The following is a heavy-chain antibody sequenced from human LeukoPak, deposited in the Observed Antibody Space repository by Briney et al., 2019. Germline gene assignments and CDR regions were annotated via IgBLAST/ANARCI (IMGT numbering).Heavy chain of an antibody. D-gene: IGHD6-6*01. J-gene: IGHJ6*03. CDR3: ARDRGSIAARPSYYYYYYMDV. CDR1: GYTFTSYY. Sequence: ASVKVSCKASGYTFTSYYIHWVRQAPGQGLEWMGIINPSGGSTSYAQKFQGRVTMTRDMSTSTVYMELSSLRSEDTAVYYCARDRGSIAARPSYYYYYYMDVWGKGTTVTVSS. V-gene: IGHV1-46*01. CDR2: INPSGGST.